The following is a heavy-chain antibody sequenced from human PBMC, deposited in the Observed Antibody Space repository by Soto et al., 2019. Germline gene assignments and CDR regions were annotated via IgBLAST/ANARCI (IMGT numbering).Heavy chain of an antibody. CDR1: GYTFTSYY. CDR2: INPSGGST. J-gene: IGHJ5*02. V-gene: IGHV1-46*01. Sequence: ASVKVSCKASGYTFTSYYMHWVRQAPGQGFEWMGIINPSGGSTSYAQKFQGRVTMTRDTSTSTVYMELSSLRSEDTAVYYCARVQKNYDCWSGSLVEPWGQGALVTVSS. D-gene: IGHD3-3*01. CDR3: ARVQKNYDCWSGSLVEP.